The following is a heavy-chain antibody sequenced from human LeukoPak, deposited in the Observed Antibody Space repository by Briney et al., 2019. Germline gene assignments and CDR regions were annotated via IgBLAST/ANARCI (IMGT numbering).Heavy chain of an antibody. Sequence: PSETLSLTCTVSGGSISSSSYYWGWLRQPPGKGLEWIGSIYYSGSTYYNPSLKSRVTISVDQSKNQSSLKLSYVTAADPAVYYCARDRTMIVGGGRGTLVTVP. CDR2: IYYSGST. J-gene: IGHJ4*02. V-gene: IGHV4-39*07. CDR1: GGSISSSSYY. D-gene: IGHD3-22*01. CDR3: ARDRTMIVG.